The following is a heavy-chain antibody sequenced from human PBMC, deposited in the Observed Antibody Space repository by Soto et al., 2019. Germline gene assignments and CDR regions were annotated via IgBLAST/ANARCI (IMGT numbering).Heavy chain of an antibody. Sequence: ASVKVSCKASGYTFTSYAMHWVRQAPGQRLEWMGWINAGNGNTKYSQKFQGRVTITRDTSASTAYMELSSLRSEDTAVYYCARGWDFWSGRDYYYYYMDVWGKGTTVTVSS. CDR3: ARGWDFWSGRDYYYYYMDV. CDR1: GYTFTSYA. D-gene: IGHD3-3*01. V-gene: IGHV1-3*01. J-gene: IGHJ6*03. CDR2: INAGNGNT.